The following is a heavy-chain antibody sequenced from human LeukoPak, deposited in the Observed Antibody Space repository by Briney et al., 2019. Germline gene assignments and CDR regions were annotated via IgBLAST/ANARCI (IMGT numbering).Heavy chain of an antibody. V-gene: IGHV4-61*02. Sequence: SETLSLTCTVSGGSISSGSYYWSWIRQPAGKGLEWIGRIYTSGSTNYNPSLKSRVTISVDTSKNQISLKLSSVTAADTAVYYCAIRDGYNYGGAFDIWGQGTMVTVSS. CDR2: IYTSGST. CDR3: AIRDGYNYGGAFDI. CDR1: GGSISSGSYY. J-gene: IGHJ3*02. D-gene: IGHD5-24*01.